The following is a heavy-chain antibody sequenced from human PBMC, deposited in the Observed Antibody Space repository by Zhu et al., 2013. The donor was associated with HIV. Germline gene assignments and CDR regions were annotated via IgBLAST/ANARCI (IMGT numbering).Heavy chain of an antibody. D-gene: IGHD3-22*01. Sequence: QVQLVQSGAEVKKPGSSVKVSCKASGGTFSSYAISWVRQAPGQGLEWMGGIIPIFGTANYAQKFQGRVTITADKSTSTAYMELSSLRSEDTAVYYCARVRFGITMSSGLFDIWGQGTMVTVSS. CDR2: IIPIFGTA. CDR1: GGTFSSYA. CDR3: ARVRFGITMSSGLFDI. V-gene: IGHV1-69*06. J-gene: IGHJ3*02.